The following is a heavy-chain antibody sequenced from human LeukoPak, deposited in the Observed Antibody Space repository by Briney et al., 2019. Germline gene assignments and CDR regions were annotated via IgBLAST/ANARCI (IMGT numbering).Heavy chain of an antibody. CDR3: ARVEQLLWFGELPAYNWFDP. D-gene: IGHD3-10*01. CDR1: GYTFTSYG. J-gene: IGHJ5*02. CDR2: ISAYNGNT. V-gene: IGHV1-18*01. Sequence: VASVKVSCKASGYTFTSYGISWVRQAPGQGLEWMGWISAYNGNTNYAQKLQGSVTMTTDTSTSTAYMELRSLRSDDTAVYYCARVEQLLWFGELPAYNWFDPWGQGTLVTVSS.